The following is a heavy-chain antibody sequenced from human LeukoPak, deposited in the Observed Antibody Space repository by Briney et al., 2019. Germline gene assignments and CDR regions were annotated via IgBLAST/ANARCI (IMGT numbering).Heavy chain of an antibody. D-gene: IGHD5-24*01. CDR1: GGSISSYY. Sequence: SETLFLTCTVSGGSISSYYWSWIRQPPGKGLEWIGYIYYSGSTNYNPSLKSRVTISVDTSKNQFSLKLSSVTAADTAVYYCAREGDGYNALDYWGQGTLVTVSS. V-gene: IGHV4-59*01. J-gene: IGHJ4*02. CDR2: IYYSGST. CDR3: AREGDGYNALDY.